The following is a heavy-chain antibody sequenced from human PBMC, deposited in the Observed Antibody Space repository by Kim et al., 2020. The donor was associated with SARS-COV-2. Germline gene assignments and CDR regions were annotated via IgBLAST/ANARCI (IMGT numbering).Heavy chain of an antibody. V-gene: IGHV1-18*01. CDR2: ISAYNGNT. J-gene: IGHJ6*01. CDR1: GYTFTSYG. CDR3: ARGPIVVVPAAPYGMDV. D-gene: IGHD2-2*01. Sequence: ASVKVSCKASGYTFTSYGISWVRQAPGQGLEWMGWISAYNGNTNYAQKLQGRVTMTTDTSTSTAYMELRSLRSDDTAVYYCARGPIVVVPAAPYGMDVWGQGTTVTVSS.